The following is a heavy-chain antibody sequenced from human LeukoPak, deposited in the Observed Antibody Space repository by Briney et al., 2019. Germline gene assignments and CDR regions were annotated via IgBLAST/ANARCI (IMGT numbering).Heavy chain of an antibody. J-gene: IGHJ5*02. V-gene: IGHV4-34*01. Sequence: SETLSLTCVVYGGSFSAYYWSWIRQPPGKGLEWVAEINHSGSTNYNPSLKSRVTISVDTSKNQFSLKLSSVTAADTAVYYCARVQSRLSWFDPWGQGTLVTVSS. CDR3: ARVQSRLSWFDP. CDR2: INHSGST. CDR1: GGSFSAYY.